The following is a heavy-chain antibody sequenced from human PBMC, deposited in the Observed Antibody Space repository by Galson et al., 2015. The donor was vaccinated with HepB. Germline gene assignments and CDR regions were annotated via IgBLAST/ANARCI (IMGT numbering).Heavy chain of an antibody. CDR3: VVLRGYVLDPLDS. D-gene: IGHD3-16*01. CDR1: TFIFSTYS. CDR2: ISSSSSTI. Sequence: SLRLSCAASTFIFSTYSMNWVRQAPGKGLEWVSYISSSSSTIYYADSVKGRFTISRDNAKNSLYLQMNSLRAEVTAVYYCVVLRGYVLDPLDSWGQGTMVTVSS. V-gene: IGHV3-48*04. J-gene: IGHJ4*02.